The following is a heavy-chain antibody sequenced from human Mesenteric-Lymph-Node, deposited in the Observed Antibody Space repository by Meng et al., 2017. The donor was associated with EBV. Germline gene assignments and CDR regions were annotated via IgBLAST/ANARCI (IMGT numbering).Heavy chain of an antibody. CDR2: LNRSGNT. V-gene: IGHV4-34*01. D-gene: IGHD3-22*01. CDR1: VGSFSGQY. Sequence: QVQLPQWVAGLLKPSGTLSLTCAVYVGSFSGQYWSWIRQPPGKGLEWIGELNRSGNTNYNPFFKGRVTISVDTSKNQFSLKLSSVTAADTAVYYCARGLGAPNLYYDSNALDYWGQGTLVTVSS. CDR3: ARGLGAPNLYYDSNALDY. J-gene: IGHJ4*02.